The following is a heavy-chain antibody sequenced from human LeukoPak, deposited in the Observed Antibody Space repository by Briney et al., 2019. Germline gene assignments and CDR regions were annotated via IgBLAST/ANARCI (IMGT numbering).Heavy chain of an antibody. D-gene: IGHD3-10*01. CDR1: GFTFSSYG. CDR2: IWYDGSNK. CDR3: ARAGSYYYYGMDV. V-gene: IGHV3-33*01. Sequence: GGSLRLSCAASGFTFSSYGMHWVRRAPGKGLEWVAVIWYDGSNKYYADSVKGRFTISRDNSKNTLYLQMNSLRAEDTAVYYCARAGSYYYYGMDVWGQGTTVTVSS. J-gene: IGHJ6*02.